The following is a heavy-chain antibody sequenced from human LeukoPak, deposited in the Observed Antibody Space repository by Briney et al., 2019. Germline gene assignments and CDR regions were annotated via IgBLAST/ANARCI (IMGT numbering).Heavy chain of an antibody. D-gene: IGHD6-19*01. V-gene: IGHV1-18*01. J-gene: IGHJ1*01. Sequence: GASVKVSCKASGYTFTSYGINWVRQAPGQGLEWMGWINTYSGNTNYTQKFQGRVTMTTDTSTSTVYMELRSLRSDDTAVYYCARVPQWLEYFQHWGQGTLVTVSS. CDR3: ARVPQWLEYFQH. CDR1: GYTFTSYG. CDR2: INTYSGNT.